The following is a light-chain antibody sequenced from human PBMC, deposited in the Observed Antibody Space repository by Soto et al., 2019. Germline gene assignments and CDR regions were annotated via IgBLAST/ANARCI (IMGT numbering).Light chain of an antibody. J-gene: IGKJ1*01. Sequence: EIVMTQSPATLSLSPGERATLSCRASQSVSILLAWYKQKPGQAPRLLIYDASNRATGIPARFSGSGSGTEFTLTISRLEPEDFEVYYCQQYGGSPETFGQGTKVDIK. CDR2: DAS. V-gene: IGKV3-20*01. CDR1: QSVSIL. CDR3: QQYGGSPET.